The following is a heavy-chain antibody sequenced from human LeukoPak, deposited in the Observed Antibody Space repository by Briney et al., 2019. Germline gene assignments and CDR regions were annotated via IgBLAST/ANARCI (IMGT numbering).Heavy chain of an antibody. CDR3: AKGKSYVWGSYRQTNDAFDI. J-gene: IGHJ3*02. Sequence: PGGSLRLSCAASGFTFSSYGMHWVRQAPGKGLEWVANIKQDGSEKYYVDSVKGRFTISRDNSKNTLYLQMNSLRAEDTAVYYCAKGKSYVWGSYRQTNDAFDIWGQGTMVTVSS. CDR1: GFTFSSYG. D-gene: IGHD3-16*02. CDR2: IKQDGSEK. V-gene: IGHV3-30*02.